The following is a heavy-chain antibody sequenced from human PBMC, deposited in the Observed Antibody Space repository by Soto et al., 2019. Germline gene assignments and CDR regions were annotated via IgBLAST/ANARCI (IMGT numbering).Heavy chain of an antibody. CDR2: ISYSGAT. V-gene: IGHV4-61*08. J-gene: IGHJ5*02. CDR3: ARGAVKGLDP. D-gene: IGHD4-4*01. Sequence: PSETLSLTCTVSGDSVSSGGYYWTWIRQPPGKGLEWIGYISYSGATSYNPSLKSRVTISVDTSKNQFSLKLSSVTAADTAVYYCARGAVKGLDPWGQGTLVTVS. CDR1: GDSVSSGGYY.